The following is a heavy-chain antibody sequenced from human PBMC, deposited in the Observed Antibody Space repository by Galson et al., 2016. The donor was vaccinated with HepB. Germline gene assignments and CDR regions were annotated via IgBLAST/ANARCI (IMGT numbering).Heavy chain of an antibody. D-gene: IGHD3-22*01. CDR3: AKDFGSTGYYQVFES. V-gene: IGHV3-23*01. Sequence: SLRLSCAASGFTFSLNALTWVRQAPGKGLEWFSAISSRGITTFYSDSVKGRFTVSRDNSKNTLFLQMDSLRAEDTAIYYCAKDFGSTGYYQVFESWGQGTLVAVSS. J-gene: IGHJ4*02. CDR2: ISSRGITT. CDR1: GFTFSLNA.